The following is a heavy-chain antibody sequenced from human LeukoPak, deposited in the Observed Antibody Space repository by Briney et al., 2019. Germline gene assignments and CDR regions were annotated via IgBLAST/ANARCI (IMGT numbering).Heavy chain of an antibody. Sequence: SETLSLTCTVSGGSISRYYWSWIRQPPGKGLEWIGYIYYSGSTNYNPSLKSRVTMSLDASKNQFCLKLSSVTAADTAMYYCARDDGDYWGQGTLVTVSS. CDR2: IYYSGST. CDR3: ARDDGDY. V-gene: IGHV4-59*12. CDR1: GGSISRYY. J-gene: IGHJ4*02.